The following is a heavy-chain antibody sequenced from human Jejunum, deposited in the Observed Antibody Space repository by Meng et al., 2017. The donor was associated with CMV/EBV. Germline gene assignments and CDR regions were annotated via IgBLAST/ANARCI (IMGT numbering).Heavy chain of an antibody. V-gene: IGHV4-39*07. CDR2: IFYSGST. CDR3: ARWQRFTSGYYFDY. D-gene: IGHD3-22*01. Sequence: SGDSISSNNYYWGWIRQPPGRGPEWIGSIFYSGSTYYSPSLKSRVSISVDTSENQFSMKMSSVTAADTAIYYCARWQRFTSGYYFDYWGLGTLVTVSS. J-gene: IGHJ4*02. CDR1: GDSISSNNYY.